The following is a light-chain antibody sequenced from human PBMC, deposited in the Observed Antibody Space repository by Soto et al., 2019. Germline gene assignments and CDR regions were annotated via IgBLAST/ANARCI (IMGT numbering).Light chain of an antibody. CDR1: RSDVGGYNY. CDR3: SSYTSGSTLVV. Sequence: QSALTQPASVSGSPGQSITISCTGTRSDVGGYNYVSWYQQHPGKAPKLMIYEVSNRPSGVSNRFSGSKSGNTASLTISGLQAEDEADYYCSSYTSGSTLVVFGGGTKVTVL. CDR2: EVS. J-gene: IGLJ2*01. V-gene: IGLV2-14*01.